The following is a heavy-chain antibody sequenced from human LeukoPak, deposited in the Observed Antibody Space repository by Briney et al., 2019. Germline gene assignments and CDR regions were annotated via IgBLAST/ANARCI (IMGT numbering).Heavy chain of an antibody. D-gene: IGHD2-21*01. V-gene: IGHV3-74*01. Sequence: LGGSLILSCEVSGLTFSNVWMHWVRQPPGQGLVWVCRINTAGSTVYADPVKGRFTISRDNAKNMVYLQMNSLRTEDTAVYYCASFRDTDNWGRGTMVTVSS. J-gene: IGHJ3*01. CDR1: GLTFSNVW. CDR3: ASFRDTDN. CDR2: INTAGST.